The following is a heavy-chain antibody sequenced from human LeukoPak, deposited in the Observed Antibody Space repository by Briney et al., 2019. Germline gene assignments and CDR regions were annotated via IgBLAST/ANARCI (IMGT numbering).Heavy chain of an antibody. CDR1: GYSVSGSHAV. CDR3: ATVADRGGTNLHY. CDR2: VYYRYKWFI. D-gene: IGHD1/OR15-1a*01. V-gene: IGHV6-1*01. J-gene: IGHJ4*02. Sequence: SQTLSLNCAISGYSVSGSHAVWNGIRQAPARGLQLLGKVYYRYKWFIDYALSGKGRIPITPGTSKNHFSLHITSVTAEDRAVYCCATVADRGGTNLHYWRQGPLVTVSS.